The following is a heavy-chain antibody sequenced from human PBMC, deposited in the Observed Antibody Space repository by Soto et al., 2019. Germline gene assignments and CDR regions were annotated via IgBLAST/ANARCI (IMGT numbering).Heavy chain of an antibody. D-gene: IGHD3-16*01. CDR1: GYTFTSYA. CDR3: ARGGWGQMHDY. V-gene: IGHV1-8*01. Sequence: ASVKVSCKASGYTFTSYAINWVRQATGEGLEWMGWMSPSSGNSDYAQNFQGRVTMTTDTPISTAYMELTGLTSEDTAVYYCARGGWGQMHDYWGQGTLVTVSS. CDR2: MSPSSGNS. J-gene: IGHJ4*02.